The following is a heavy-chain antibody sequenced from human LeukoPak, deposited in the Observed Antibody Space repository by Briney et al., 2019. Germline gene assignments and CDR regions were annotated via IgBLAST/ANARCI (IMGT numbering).Heavy chain of an antibody. CDR3: AREMERAGLYYYYYGMDV. Sequence: ASVKVSCKASGYTFTGYGISWVRRAPGQGLEWMGWISAYNGNTNYAQKLQGRVTMTTDTSTSTAYMELRSLRSDDTAVYYCAREMERAGLYYYYYGMDVWGQGTTVTVSS. CDR1: GYTFTGYG. CDR2: ISAYNGNT. J-gene: IGHJ6*02. V-gene: IGHV1-18*01. D-gene: IGHD1-14*01.